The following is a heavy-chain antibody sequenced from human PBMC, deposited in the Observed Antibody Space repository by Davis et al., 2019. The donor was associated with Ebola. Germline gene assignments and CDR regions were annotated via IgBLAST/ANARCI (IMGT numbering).Heavy chain of an antibody. V-gene: IGHV1-2*02. CDR2: INPNSGGT. CDR3: ARALGGEFDY. D-gene: IGHD7-27*01. CDR1: GGTFSSYA. Sequence: ASVKVSCKASGGTFSSYAISWVRQAPGQGLEWMGWINPNSGGTNYAQKFQGRVTMTRDTSISTAYMELSRLRSDDTAVYYCARALGGEFDYWGQGTLVTVSS. J-gene: IGHJ4*02.